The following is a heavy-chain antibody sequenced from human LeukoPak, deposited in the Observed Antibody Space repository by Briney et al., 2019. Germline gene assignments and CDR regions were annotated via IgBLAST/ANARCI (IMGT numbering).Heavy chain of an antibody. V-gene: IGHV1-2*02. CDR2: INPNSGGT. Sequence: SVTVSFMSSVYTFTDYYMHSVRQAPGQRRAGMGWINPNSGGTNYAQKFQGRVTMTGDTSISTAYMELSRLRSDDTAVYYCARAGPPGTTPGDYWGQGTLVTVSS. J-gene: IGHJ4*02. CDR1: VYTFTDYY. CDR3: ARAGPPGTTPGDY. D-gene: IGHD1-1*01.